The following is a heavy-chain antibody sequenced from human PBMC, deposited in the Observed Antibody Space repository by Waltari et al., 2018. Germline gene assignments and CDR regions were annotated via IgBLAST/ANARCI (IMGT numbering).Heavy chain of an antibody. V-gene: IGHV3-74*03. CDR2: INSDGSST. Sequence: EVQLVESGGGLVQPGGSLRLSCVASGFIFSTYWMDWVRQATGKGLVWVARINSDGSSTTYADSVKGQFTISRDNAKNTLYLHMSSLRAEDTAVYYCVRENIAAAGLESWGQGTLVTVSS. J-gene: IGHJ4*02. D-gene: IGHD6-13*01. CDR1: GFIFSTYW. CDR3: VRENIAAAGLES.